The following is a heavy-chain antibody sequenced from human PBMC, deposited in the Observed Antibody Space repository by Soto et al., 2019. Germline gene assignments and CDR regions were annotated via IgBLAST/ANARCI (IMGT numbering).Heavy chain of an antibody. CDR1: GYTFTSYY. CDR2: INPSGGST. Sequence: QVQLVQSGAEVKKPGASVKVSCKASGYTFTSYYMHWVRQAPGQGLEWMGIINPSGGSTSYAQKFQGRVTMTRDTSTSTVYMELSSLSSEDTAVYYCARDWNIPAGENYWGQGTLVTVSS. CDR3: ARDWNIPAGENY. V-gene: IGHV1-46*03. J-gene: IGHJ4*02. D-gene: IGHD3-10*01.